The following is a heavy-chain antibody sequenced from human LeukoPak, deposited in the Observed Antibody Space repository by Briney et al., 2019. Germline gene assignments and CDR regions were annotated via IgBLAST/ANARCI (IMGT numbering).Heavy chain of an antibody. CDR2: IYTSGST. D-gene: IGHD5-24*01. V-gene: IGHV4-61*02. CDR3: AREKRDGYNYFDY. Sequence: SETLSLTCTVSGGSISSGSYHWSWIRQPAGKGLEWIGRIYTSGSTNYNPSLKSRVTISVDTSKNQFSLKLSSVTAADTAVYYCAREKRDGYNYFDYWGQGTLVTVSS. J-gene: IGHJ4*02. CDR1: GGSISSGSYH.